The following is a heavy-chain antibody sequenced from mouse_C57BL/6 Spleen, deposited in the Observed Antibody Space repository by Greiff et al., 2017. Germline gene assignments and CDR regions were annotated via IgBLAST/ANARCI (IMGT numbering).Heavy chain of an antibody. Sequence: QVQLQQPGAELVKPGASVKLSCKASGYTFTSYWMKWVKQRPGQGLEWIGEIDPSDSYTNYNQKFKGKATLTVDTSSSTAYMQLSSLTSEDSAVDNGARDTTVDDWGQGTTLTVSS. CDR3: ARDTTVDD. CDR1: GYTFTSYW. V-gene: IGHV1-50*01. CDR2: IDPSDSYT. J-gene: IGHJ2*01. D-gene: IGHD2-12*01.